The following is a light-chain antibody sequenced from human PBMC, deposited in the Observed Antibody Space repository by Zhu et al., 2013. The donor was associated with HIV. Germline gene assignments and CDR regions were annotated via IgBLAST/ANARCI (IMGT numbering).Light chain of an antibody. CDR1: QNISTF. V-gene: IGKV3-11*01. Sequence: EIALTQSPATLSCLQGKEPPPPCRASQNISTFLAWYQHKSGQAPKLLIYDASVRATDIPARFSGGGSGTEFALTISSLDPEDFTVYYCQQRSKWPPFTFGQGTKLEIK. CDR3: QQRSKWPPFT. J-gene: IGKJ2*01. CDR2: DAS.